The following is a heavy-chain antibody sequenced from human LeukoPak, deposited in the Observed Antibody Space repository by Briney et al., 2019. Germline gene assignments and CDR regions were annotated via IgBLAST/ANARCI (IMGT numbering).Heavy chain of an antibody. CDR3: ATVHQGSGSYCFDH. Sequence: ASVKVSCKVSGYTLTELSMHWVRQAPGKGLEWMGGFDPEDGETIYAQKFQGRVTMTEDTSTDTAYMELSSLRSEDTAVYNCATVHQGSGSYCFDHWGQGTLVTVSS. J-gene: IGHJ4*02. CDR1: GYTLTELS. D-gene: IGHD3-10*01. CDR2: FDPEDGET. V-gene: IGHV1-24*01.